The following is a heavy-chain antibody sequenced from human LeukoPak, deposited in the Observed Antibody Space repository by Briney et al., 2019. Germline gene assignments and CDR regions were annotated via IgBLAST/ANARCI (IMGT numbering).Heavy chain of an antibody. CDR1: GGSISSYY. J-gene: IGHJ4*02. CDR2: IYYSGST. D-gene: IGHD4-17*01. V-gene: IGHV4-59*08. CDR3: ANSIDFDYGDYYFDY. Sequence: SETLSLTCTVSGGSISSYYWSWIRQPPGKGLEWIGYIYYSGSTNYNPSLKSRVTISVDTSKNQFSLKLSSVTAADTAVYYCANSIDFDYGDYYFDYWGQGALVTISS.